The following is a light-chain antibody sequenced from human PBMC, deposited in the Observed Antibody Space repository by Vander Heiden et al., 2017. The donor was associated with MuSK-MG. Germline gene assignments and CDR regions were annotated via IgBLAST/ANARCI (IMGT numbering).Light chain of an antibody. V-gene: IGKV3-11*01. CDR3: QQWTKLHT. Sequence: EIVLTQSPASLSLSPGERATLSCRASQSVSSYLPWYHQKPGQAPRLLIYDASTRAPGSPDRFSSSGSWTDFTRTMSSREHADFAVYYFQQWTKLHTFGGGTRVEIK. J-gene: IGKJ4*01. CDR1: QSVSSY. CDR2: DAS.